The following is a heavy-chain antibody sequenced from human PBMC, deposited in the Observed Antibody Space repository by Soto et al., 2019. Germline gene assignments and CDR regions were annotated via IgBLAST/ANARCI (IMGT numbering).Heavy chain of an antibody. J-gene: IGHJ3*02. CDR2: INAGNGNT. V-gene: IGHV1-3*01. D-gene: IGHD6-19*01. Sequence: GASVKVSCKDSGYTFTSNAMQWVRQAPRQRLEWMGWINAGNGNTKYSQKFQGRVTITRDTSASTAYMELSSLRSEDTAVYYCARLGSSGWPNDAFDIWGQGTMVTVSS. CDR1: GYTFTSNA. CDR3: ARLGSSGWPNDAFDI.